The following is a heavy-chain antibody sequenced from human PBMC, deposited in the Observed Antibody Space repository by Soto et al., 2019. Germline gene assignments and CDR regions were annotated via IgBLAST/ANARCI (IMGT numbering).Heavy chain of an antibody. CDR1: GGTFSSYA. CDR2: IIPIFGTA. V-gene: IGHV1-69*01. D-gene: IGHD2-15*01. J-gene: IGHJ4*02. CDR3: ASRRIGYCSGGSCSRLGY. Sequence: QVQLVQSGAGVKKPGSSVKVSCKASGGTFSSYAISWVRQAPGQGLEWMGGIIPIFGTANYAQKFQGRVTITADESTSTAYMELSSLRSEDTAVYYCASRRIGYCSGGSCSRLGYWGQGTLVTVSS.